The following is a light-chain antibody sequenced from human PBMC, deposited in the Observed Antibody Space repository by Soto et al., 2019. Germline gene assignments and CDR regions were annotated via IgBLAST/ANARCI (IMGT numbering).Light chain of an antibody. V-gene: IGLV2-14*01. J-gene: IGLJ1*01. CDR2: DVS. CDR1: SSDVGRYNY. Sequence: QSALTQPASVSGSPGQSITISCTGTSSDVGRYNYVSWYQQHPGKAPKLMIHDVSNRPSGVSDRFSGSKSGNTASLTISGLQAEDEADYYCRSYTSSSTLYAFGTGTKLTV. CDR3: RSYTSSSTLYA.